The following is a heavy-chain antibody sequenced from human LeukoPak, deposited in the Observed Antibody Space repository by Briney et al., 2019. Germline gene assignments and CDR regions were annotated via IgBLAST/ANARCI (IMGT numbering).Heavy chain of an antibody. D-gene: IGHD4-17*01. CDR1: GGTFSSYA. Sequence: ASVKVSCKASGGTFSSYAISWVRQAPGQGLEWMGGIIPIFGTANYAQKFQGRVTITADESTSTAYMELSSLRSEDTAVYYCARGQPFPDAYGDYDVFDYWGQGTLVTVSS. J-gene: IGHJ4*02. CDR2: IIPIFGTA. V-gene: IGHV1-69*13. CDR3: ARGQPFPDAYGDYDVFDY.